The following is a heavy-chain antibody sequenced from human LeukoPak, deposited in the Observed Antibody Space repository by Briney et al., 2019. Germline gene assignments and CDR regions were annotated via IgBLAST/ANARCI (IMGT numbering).Heavy chain of an antibody. Sequence: LPGGSLRLSCAASGFTFNTYAMTWVRQAPGKGLEWVSVISNSGGTYYADSVKGRFTISRDNSKKTLYLQMNSLRAEDTAVYYCAKGITFYYFDNWGQGTLVTVSS. CDR1: GFTFNTYA. CDR2: ISNSGGT. CDR3: AKGITFYYFDN. J-gene: IGHJ4*02. D-gene: IGHD3-16*01. V-gene: IGHV3-23*01.